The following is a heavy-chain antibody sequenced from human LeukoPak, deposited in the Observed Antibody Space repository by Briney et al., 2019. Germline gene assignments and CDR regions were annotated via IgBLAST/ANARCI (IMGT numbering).Heavy chain of an antibody. J-gene: IGHJ6*02. D-gene: IGHD5-18*01. Sequence: PSETLSLTCTVSGGSISSSSYYWGWIRQPPGKGLEWIGSIYYSGSTYYNPSLKSRVTISVDTSKNQFSLKLSSVTAADTAVYYCASGGRPPPAMVWNYYYYGMDVWGQGTTVTVSS. CDR3: ASGGRPPPAMVWNYYYYGMDV. CDR2: IYYSGST. CDR1: GGSISSSSYY. V-gene: IGHV4-39*01.